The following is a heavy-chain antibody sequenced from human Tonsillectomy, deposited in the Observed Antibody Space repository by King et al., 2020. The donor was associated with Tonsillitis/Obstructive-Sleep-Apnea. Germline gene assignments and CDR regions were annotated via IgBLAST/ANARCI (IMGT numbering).Heavy chain of an antibody. J-gene: IGHJ4*02. V-gene: IGHV3-33*01. D-gene: IGHD5-24*01. CDR2: IWYDGSNK. Sequence: VQLVQSGGGVVQPGRSLRLSCAASGFTFSSYGMHWVRQAPGKGLEWVAAIWYDGSNKYYADSVKGRFTISRDNSKNTLYLQMNSLRAEDTAVYYCARDREGEMATILGIDYWGQGTLVTVSS. CDR1: GFTFSSYG. CDR3: ARDREGEMATILGIDY.